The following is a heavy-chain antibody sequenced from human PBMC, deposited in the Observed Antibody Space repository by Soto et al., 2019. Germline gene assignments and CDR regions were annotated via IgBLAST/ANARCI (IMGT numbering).Heavy chain of an antibody. CDR2: IKQDGSEK. CDR1: GFTFSSFW. Sequence: EVQLVESGGNLVQPGGSLRLSCAASGFTFSSFWMSWVRQAPGKGLEWVGNIKQDGSEKYYVDSVKGRFTISRDNAKNSLHLQMDSLRAEDTAVYYCARDYGRSYFDYWGQGTLVTVSS. D-gene: IGHD3-16*01. J-gene: IGHJ4*02. V-gene: IGHV3-7*03. CDR3: ARDYGRSYFDY.